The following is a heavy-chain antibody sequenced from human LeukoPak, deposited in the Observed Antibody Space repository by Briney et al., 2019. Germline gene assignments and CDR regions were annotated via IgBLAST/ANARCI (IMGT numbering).Heavy chain of an antibody. Sequence: PGGSLRLSCAASGFTFSSYAMSWVRQAPGKGLEWVSAISGSGGSTYYADSVKGRFTISRDNSKNTLYLQMNSLRAEDTAVYYCASQGYRGDGYNLGYWGQGTLVTVSS. CDR2: ISGSGGST. CDR1: GFTFSSYA. D-gene: IGHD5-12*01. V-gene: IGHV3-23*01. J-gene: IGHJ4*02. CDR3: ASQGYRGDGYNLGY.